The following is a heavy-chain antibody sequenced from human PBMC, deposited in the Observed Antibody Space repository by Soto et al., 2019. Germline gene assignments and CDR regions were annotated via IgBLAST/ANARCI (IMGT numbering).Heavy chain of an antibody. D-gene: IGHD3-22*01. Sequence: ASVKVSCKASGYTFTGYYMHWVRQAPGQGLEWMGWINPNSGGTNYAQKFQGWVTMTRDTSISTAYMELSRLRSDDTAVYYCARSRAGTMIVVVAVAGYGMDVWGQGTTVTVSS. V-gene: IGHV1-2*04. J-gene: IGHJ6*02. CDR2: INPNSGGT. CDR3: ARSRAGTMIVVVAVAGYGMDV. CDR1: GYTFTGYY.